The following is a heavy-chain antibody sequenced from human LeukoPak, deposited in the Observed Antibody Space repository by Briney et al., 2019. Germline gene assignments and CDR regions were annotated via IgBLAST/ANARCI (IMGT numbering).Heavy chain of an antibody. J-gene: IGHJ4*02. V-gene: IGHV3-7*01. CDR3: ARDLNYYATDY. Sequence: GGSLRLSCAASGFSFSNYWMTWVRQDPGKGMEWVANIGQDGTGNHYVDSVKGRFTISRDNAKNSLYLQMNSLRADDTAVYYCARDLNYYATDYWGQGTLVTVSS. CDR2: IGQDGTGN. D-gene: IGHD1-7*01. CDR1: GFSFSNYW.